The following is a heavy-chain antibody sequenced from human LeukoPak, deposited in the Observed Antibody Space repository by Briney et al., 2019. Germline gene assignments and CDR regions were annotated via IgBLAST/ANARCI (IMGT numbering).Heavy chain of an antibody. CDR2: IYPGDSDT. D-gene: IGHD1-1*01. V-gene: IGHV5-51*01. Sequence: GESLKISCKGSGYSFTSYWIGWVRPMPGKGLECMGIIYPGDSDTRYSPSFQGQVTISAGRSISTAYLQWSSLKASDTAMYYCARHETGPYFDYWGQGTLVTVSS. J-gene: IGHJ4*02. CDR1: GYSFTSYW. CDR3: ARHETGPYFDY.